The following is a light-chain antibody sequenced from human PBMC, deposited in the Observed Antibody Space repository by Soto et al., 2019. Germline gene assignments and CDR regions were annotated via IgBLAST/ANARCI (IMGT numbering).Light chain of an antibody. CDR1: SSDVGSYNL. CDR3: CSYAGSSTLV. Sequence: QSVLTQPASVSGSPGQSITISCTGTSSDVGSYNLVSWYQQHPGKAPKLMIYEVSKRPSGVSNRFSGSKSGNTASLTISGRQAEDEADYYCCSYAGSSTLVFGTGTKLTVL. J-gene: IGLJ1*01. CDR2: EVS. V-gene: IGLV2-23*02.